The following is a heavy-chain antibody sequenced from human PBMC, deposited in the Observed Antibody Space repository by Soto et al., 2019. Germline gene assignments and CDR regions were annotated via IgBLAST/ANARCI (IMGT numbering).Heavy chain of an antibody. Sequence: SETLSLTCAVSGGTIASTNFWTWVRQPPGKGLEWIGEIFHSGRTNYNPSLESRVTISIDMSKNQFSLNLTSVTAADTAVYYCARDDGEGDYYYYGMDVWGQGTTVTVYS. CDR3: ARDDGEGDYYYYGMDV. CDR2: IFHSGRT. J-gene: IGHJ6*02. CDR1: GGTIASTNF. V-gene: IGHV4-4*02. D-gene: IGHD4-17*01.